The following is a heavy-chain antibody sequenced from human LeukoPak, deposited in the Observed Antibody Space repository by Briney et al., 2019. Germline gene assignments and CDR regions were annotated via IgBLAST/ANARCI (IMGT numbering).Heavy chain of an antibody. V-gene: IGHV1-18*01. CDR3: ARATSYYYDSSGYYSWADY. Sequence: ASVKVSCKASGYTFTSYGISWVRQAPGQGLEWMGWISAYNGNTNYAQKLQGRVTMTTDTSTSTAYMELRSLRSDDTAVYYCARATSYYYDSSGYYSWADYWGQGTLVTVSS. J-gene: IGHJ4*02. CDR1: GYTFTSYG. CDR2: ISAYNGNT. D-gene: IGHD3-22*01.